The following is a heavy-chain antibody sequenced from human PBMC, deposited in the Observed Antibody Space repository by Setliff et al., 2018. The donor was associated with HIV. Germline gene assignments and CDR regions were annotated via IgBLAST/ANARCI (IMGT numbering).Heavy chain of an antibody. CDR3: ALSPGNCSPTSCPFDY. CDR2: IYYTGST. V-gene: IGHV4-59*01. D-gene: IGHD2-2*01. Sequence: SETLSLTCTVSGGSISTYFWSWVRQTPGKGLEWIGYIYYTGSTSYNPSFRSRVTISVDTSKNQVVLTMTNMDPVDTATYFCALSPGNCSPTSCPFDYWGQGTLVTVSS. CDR1: GGSISTYF. J-gene: IGHJ4*02.